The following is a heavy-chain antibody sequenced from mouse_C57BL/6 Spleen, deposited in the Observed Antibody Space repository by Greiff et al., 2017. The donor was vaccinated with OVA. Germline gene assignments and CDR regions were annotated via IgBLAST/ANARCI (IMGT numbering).Heavy chain of an antibody. D-gene: IGHD3-3*01. J-gene: IGHJ4*01. CDR2: ISYSGST. V-gene: IGHV3-1*01. CDR1: GYSITSGYD. CDR3: TRGGTGAMDY. Sequence: VQLKESGPGMVKPSQSLSLTCTVTGYSITSGYDWHWIRHFPGNKLEWMGYISYSGSTNYNPSLKSRIPITHDTSKNPFFLKLNSVTTEDTATYYCTRGGTGAMDYWGQGTSVNVSS.